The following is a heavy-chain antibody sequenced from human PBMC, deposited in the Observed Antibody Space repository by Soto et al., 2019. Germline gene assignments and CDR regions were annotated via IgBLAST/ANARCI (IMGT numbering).Heavy chain of an antibody. Sequence: GKGRERVSYISSSRGSSGYADAGKGRFTISRDNAKNSVFLQMNSLRAEDTAVYYCARDNDGAQFASSYTALWRQGIPVTVSS. CDR2: ISSSRGSS. D-gene: IGHD2-2*02. CDR3: ARDNDGAQFASSYTAL. V-gene: IGHV3-48*01. J-gene: IGHJ4*02.